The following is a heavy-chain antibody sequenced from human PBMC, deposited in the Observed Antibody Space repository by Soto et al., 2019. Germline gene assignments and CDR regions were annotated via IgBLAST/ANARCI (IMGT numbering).Heavy chain of an antibody. CDR2: VSHDGKSG. Sequence: QVQLVESGGGVVQPGRSLRLSCAASGFTFSSYAMHWVRRAPGKGLEWVAAVSHDGKSGFYADSVSGRFTVSRDNSNNLVYLQMDRLRPEDAALFYCARLDKFNGGWSWGQGTAVTVSS. CDR3: ARLDKFNGGWS. J-gene: IGHJ4*02. V-gene: IGHV3-30*14. CDR1: GFTFSSYA. D-gene: IGHD6-19*01.